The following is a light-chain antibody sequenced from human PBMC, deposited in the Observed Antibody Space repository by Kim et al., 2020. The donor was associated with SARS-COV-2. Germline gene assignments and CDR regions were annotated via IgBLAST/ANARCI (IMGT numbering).Light chain of an antibody. V-gene: IGKV1D-13*01. CDR3: QQFNNYPIT. Sequence: AAVGDRVTISCRASQGISSALAWYQQKPGKAPKLLSYDASSVESGVPSRFSGSGSGTDFTLTISSLQPEDFATYYCQQFNNYPITFGQGTRLEIK. CDR2: DAS. J-gene: IGKJ5*01. CDR1: QGISSA.